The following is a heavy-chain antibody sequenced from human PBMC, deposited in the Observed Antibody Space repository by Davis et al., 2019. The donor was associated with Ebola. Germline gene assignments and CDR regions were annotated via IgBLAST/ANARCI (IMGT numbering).Heavy chain of an antibody. CDR3: ARGGIAARPMGFDY. J-gene: IGHJ4*02. CDR1: GGSISSYY. D-gene: IGHD6-6*01. CDR2: IYYSGST. V-gene: IGHV4-59*01. Sequence: PSETLSLTCTVSGGSISSYYWSWIRQPPGKGLEWIGYIYYSGSTNYNPSLKSRVTISVDTSKNQFSLKLSSVTAADTAVYYCARGGIAARPMGFDYWGQGTLVTVSS.